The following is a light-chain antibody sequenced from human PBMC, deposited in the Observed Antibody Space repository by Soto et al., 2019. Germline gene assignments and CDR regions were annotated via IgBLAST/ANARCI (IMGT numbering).Light chain of an antibody. J-gene: IGKJ2*01. V-gene: IGKV3-15*01. CDR1: QSVSSN. CDR3: QQYNNWPYT. Sequence: EIGMTQSPATLSVSPGERATLSCRASQSVSSNLAWYQQKPGQAPRLLIYGASTRATGIPARFSGSGSGTEFTLTISSLQSEDFAVYYCQQYNNWPYTFGQGTKVDIK. CDR2: GAS.